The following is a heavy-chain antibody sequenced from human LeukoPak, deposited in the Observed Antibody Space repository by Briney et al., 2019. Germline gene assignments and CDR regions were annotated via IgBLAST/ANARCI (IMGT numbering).Heavy chain of an antibody. CDR3: ARHGLYCSSTSCYLFDY. CDR2: IYPGDSDT. Sequence: GESLKISCKGSGYSFTNYWIAWVRQMPGKGLEWVGIIYPGDSDTRYSPSFQGQVTISADKSISTAYLQWSSLKASDTAMYYCARHGLYCSSTSCYLFDYWGQGILVTVSS. V-gene: IGHV5-51*01. J-gene: IGHJ4*02. CDR1: GYSFTNYW. D-gene: IGHD2-2*01.